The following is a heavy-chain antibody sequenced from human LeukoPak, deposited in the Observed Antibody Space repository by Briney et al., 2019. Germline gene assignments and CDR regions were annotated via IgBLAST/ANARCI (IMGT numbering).Heavy chain of an antibody. V-gene: IGHV3-48*04. D-gene: IGHD3-22*01. Sequence: PGGSLRLSCAASGFTFSSYSMNWVRQAPGKGLEWVSYISSSSSTIYYADSVKGRFTISRDNAKNSLYLQMSSLRAEDTAIYYCARESITLIGAVLTTEGSGFDYWGQGTLVTVSS. CDR3: ARESITLIGAVLTTEGSGFDY. CDR1: GFTFSSYS. CDR2: ISSSSSTI. J-gene: IGHJ4*02.